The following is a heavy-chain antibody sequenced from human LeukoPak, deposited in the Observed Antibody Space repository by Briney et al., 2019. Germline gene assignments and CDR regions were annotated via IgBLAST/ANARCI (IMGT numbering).Heavy chain of an antibody. V-gene: IGHV4-39*07. CDR2: IYYSGST. J-gene: IGHJ4*02. Sequence: SETLSLTCSVSGGPISSSSYYWGWIRQPPGKGLEWIGYIYYSGSTYYNPSLKSRVTISVDTSKNQFSLKLGSVTAADTAVYYCARDNYYDSTGYTDYWGQGTLVTVSS. CDR3: ARDNYYDSTGYTDY. D-gene: IGHD3-22*01. CDR1: GGPISSSSYY.